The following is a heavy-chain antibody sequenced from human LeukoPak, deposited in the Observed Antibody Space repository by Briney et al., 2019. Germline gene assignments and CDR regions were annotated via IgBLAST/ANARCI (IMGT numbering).Heavy chain of an antibody. J-gene: IGHJ6*02. CDR2: IYYSGST. D-gene: IGHD4-11*01. Sequence: SETLSLTCTVSGGSISSYYWSWIRQPPGKGLEWIGYIYYSGSTNYNPSLKSRVTISVDTSKNQFSLKPSSVTAADTAVYYCARGMTTNYYYYYGMDVWGQGTTVTVSS. CDR1: GGSISSYY. V-gene: IGHV4-59*01. CDR3: ARGMTTNYYYYYGMDV.